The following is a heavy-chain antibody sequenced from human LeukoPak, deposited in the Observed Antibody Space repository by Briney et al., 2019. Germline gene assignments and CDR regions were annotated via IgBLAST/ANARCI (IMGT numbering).Heavy chain of an antibody. Sequence: SETLSLTCTVSGGSISSYYWSWLRQPPGKGLEWIGYIHYTGSTNYNPSLKSRVTISVDTSKNQFSLRLSSVTAADTAVYYCAREVGSSAYYAYFDYWGQGTLVTVSS. CDR1: GGSISSYY. V-gene: IGHV4-59*01. D-gene: IGHD3-22*01. CDR2: IHYTGST. CDR3: AREVGSSAYYAYFDY. J-gene: IGHJ4*02.